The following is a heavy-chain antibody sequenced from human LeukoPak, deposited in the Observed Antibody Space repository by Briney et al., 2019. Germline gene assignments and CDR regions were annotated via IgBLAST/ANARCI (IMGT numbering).Heavy chain of an antibody. CDR2: ISYDGSNK. V-gene: IGHV3-30*18. J-gene: IGHJ3*01. Sequence: GGSLRLSCAASGFTFSSYGMHWVRQAPGKGLEWVAVISYDGSNKYYADSVKGRFTISRDNSKKTLYLQMNSLRAEDTAVYYCAKGKVNHDGALDAWGQGTLVTVSS. D-gene: IGHD2-21*01. CDR1: GFTFSSYG. CDR3: AKGKVNHDGALDA.